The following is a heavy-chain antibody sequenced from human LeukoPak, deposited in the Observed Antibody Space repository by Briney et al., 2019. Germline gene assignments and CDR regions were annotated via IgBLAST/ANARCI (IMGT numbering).Heavy chain of an antibody. Sequence: TSSETLSLTCTVSGGSISSSSYYWGWIRQPPGKGLEWIGSIYYSGSTYYNPSLKSRVTISVDTSKNQFSLKLSSVTAADTAVYYCARLGHYYDSSGYYFPIDYWGQGTLVTVSS. CDR3: ARLGHYYDSSGYYFPIDY. J-gene: IGHJ4*02. CDR2: IYYSGST. CDR1: GGSISSSSYY. V-gene: IGHV4-39*01. D-gene: IGHD3-22*01.